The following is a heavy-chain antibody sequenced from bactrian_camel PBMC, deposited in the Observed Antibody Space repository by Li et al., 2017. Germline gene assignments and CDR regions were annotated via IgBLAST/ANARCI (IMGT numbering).Heavy chain of an antibody. CDR1: GFKFDIHW. V-gene: IGHV3S1*01. CDR3: TIRELQTYSGYPKNCVSALRAGFNY. CDR2: IDANGVTT. D-gene: IGHD4*01. Sequence: HVQLVESGGGLVQPGGSLTLSCVASGFKFDIHWMYWVRQAPGKGLEWVATIDANGVTTYYPPRLEGRFTISRDNAKNTLYLQMNNLKPEDTGMYYCTIRELQTYSGYPKNCVSALRAGFNYRGQGTQVTVS. J-gene: IGHJ4*01.